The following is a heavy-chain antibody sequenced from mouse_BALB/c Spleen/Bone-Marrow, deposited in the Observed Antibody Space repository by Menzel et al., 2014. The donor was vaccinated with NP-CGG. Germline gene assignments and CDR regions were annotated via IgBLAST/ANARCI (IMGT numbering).Heavy chain of an antibody. Sequence: QVHVKQSGPELVKPGALGKISCKASGYTFTSYDINWVKQRPGQGLEWIGWIYPGDGSTKYNEKFKGKATLTADKSSSTAYMQLSSLTSENSAVYFCARSGLIHYYGYFRYLRQGTTLTASS. CDR1: GYTFTSYD. CDR2: IYPGDGST. V-gene: IGHV1S56*01. CDR3: ARSGLIHYYGYFRY. J-gene: IGHJ2*01. D-gene: IGHD1-2*01.